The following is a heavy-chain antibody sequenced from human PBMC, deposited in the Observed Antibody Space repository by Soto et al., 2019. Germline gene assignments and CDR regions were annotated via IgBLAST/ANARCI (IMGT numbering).Heavy chain of an antibody. D-gene: IGHD1-26*01. Sequence: QVQLVQSGAEVKKPGSSVKVSCKASGGTFSSYAISWVRQAPGQGLEWMGGIIPIFGTANYAEKFHGIVTITADESTSTACMELSSLSSEDTAVYYCASEDSGSYRNCFDPWGQGTLVTVSS. CDR2: IIPIFGTA. CDR1: GGTFSSYA. CDR3: ASEDSGSYRNCFDP. J-gene: IGHJ5*02. V-gene: IGHV1-69*01.